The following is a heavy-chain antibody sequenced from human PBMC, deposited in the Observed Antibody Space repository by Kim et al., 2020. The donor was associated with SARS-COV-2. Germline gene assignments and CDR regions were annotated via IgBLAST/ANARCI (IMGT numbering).Heavy chain of an antibody. V-gene: IGHV3-7*01. CDR3: ARVGGAAAGFDY. Sequence: YYVDSVKGRFTISRDNAKNSLYLQMNSLRAEDTAVYYCARVGGAAAGFDYWGQGTLVTVSS. J-gene: IGHJ4*02. D-gene: IGHD6-13*01.